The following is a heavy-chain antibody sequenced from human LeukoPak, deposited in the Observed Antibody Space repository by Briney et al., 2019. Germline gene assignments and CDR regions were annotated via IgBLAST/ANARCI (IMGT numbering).Heavy chain of an antibody. D-gene: IGHD6-19*01. CDR1: GYTFISYG. CDR3: ARDVAGLWYSWFDP. V-gene: IGHV1-18*01. Sequence: EASVKVSCKASGYTFISYGIIWVRQAPGQGLEWMGWISSNNGNTDYAQNLQGRVTLTTDTSTSTAYMELRSLKSDDTAVYYCARDVAGLWYSWFDPWGQGTLVTVSS. CDR2: ISSNNGNT. J-gene: IGHJ5*02.